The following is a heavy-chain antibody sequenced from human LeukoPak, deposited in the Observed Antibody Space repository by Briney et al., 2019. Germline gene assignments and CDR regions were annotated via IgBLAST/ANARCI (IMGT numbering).Heavy chain of an antibody. D-gene: IGHD3-3*01. J-gene: IGHJ5*02. Sequence: PSETLSLTCAVYGGSFSGYYWSWIRQPPGKGLEWIGEINHSGSTNYNPSLKSRVTISVDTSKNQFSLKLSSVTAADTAVYYCARRVLEWYPGFDPWGQGTLVTVSS. CDR2: INHSGST. V-gene: IGHV4-34*01. CDR3: ARRVLEWYPGFDP. CDR1: GGSFSGYY.